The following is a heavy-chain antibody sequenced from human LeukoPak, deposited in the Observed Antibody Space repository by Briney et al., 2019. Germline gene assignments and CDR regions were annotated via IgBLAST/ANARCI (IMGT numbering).Heavy chain of an antibody. CDR2: INHSGST. J-gene: IGHJ4*02. Sequence: PSETLSLTCAVYGGSFSGYYWSWIRQPPGKGLEWIGEINHSGSTNYNPSLKSRVTISVDTSKNQFSLKLSSVTAADTAVYYCARFYDYVWGSYRSRPDPFDYWGQGTLVTVSS. CDR1: GGSFSGYY. D-gene: IGHD3-16*02. CDR3: ARFYDYVWGSYRSRPDPFDY. V-gene: IGHV4-34*01.